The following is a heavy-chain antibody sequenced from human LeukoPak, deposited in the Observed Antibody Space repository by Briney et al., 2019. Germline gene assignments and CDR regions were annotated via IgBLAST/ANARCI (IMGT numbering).Heavy chain of an antibody. Sequence: PSETLSLTCTVSGGSISSYYWSWIRQPPGKGLEWIGYIYYSGSTNYNPSLKSRVTISVDTSKNQFSLKLSSVTAADTAVYYCARNSITGAFDIWGQGTMVTVSS. CDR1: GGSISSYY. CDR2: IYYSGST. CDR3: ARNSITGAFDI. J-gene: IGHJ3*02. V-gene: IGHV4-59*01. D-gene: IGHD1-14*01.